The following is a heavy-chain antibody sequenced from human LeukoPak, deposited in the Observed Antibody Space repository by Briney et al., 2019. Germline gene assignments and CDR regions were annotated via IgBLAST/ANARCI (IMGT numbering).Heavy chain of an antibody. J-gene: IGHJ4*02. Sequence: PGGSLRPSCAASGFTFSSYSMNWVRQAPGKGLEWVSSISSSSSYIYYADSVKGRFTISRDNAKNSLYLQMNSLRAEDTAVYYCAQGDTAMVSDYFDYWGQGTLVTVSS. CDR3: AQGDTAMVSDYFDY. CDR1: GFTFSSYS. V-gene: IGHV3-21*01. D-gene: IGHD5-18*01. CDR2: ISSSSSYI.